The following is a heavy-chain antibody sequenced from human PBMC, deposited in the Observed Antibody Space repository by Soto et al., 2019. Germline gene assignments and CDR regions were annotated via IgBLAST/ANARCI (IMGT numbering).Heavy chain of an antibody. CDR3: AGDRGQVRAYTYGSNAFYYYGIDV. V-gene: IGHV4-61*08. Sequence: SETLSLTCTVSGGSVSSGGYYWSWIRQPPGKGLECIGYISNSGNTNYNASLKSRVTISVDTSKNQFSLKLTSVTAADTALYYCAGDRGQVRAYTYGSNAFYYYGIDVWGQGTTVTVSS. CDR1: GGSVSSGGYY. J-gene: IGHJ6*02. D-gene: IGHD5-18*01. CDR2: ISNSGNT.